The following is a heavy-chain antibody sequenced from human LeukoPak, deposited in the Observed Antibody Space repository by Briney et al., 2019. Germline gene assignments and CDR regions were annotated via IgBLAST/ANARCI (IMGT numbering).Heavy chain of an antibody. V-gene: IGHV1-2*04. CDR2: INPNSGGT. CDR3: ARVDSSGYSLPLN. Sequence: GASVKVSCKASGYTFTGYYMHWVRQAPGQGLEWMGWINPNSGGTNYAQKFQGWVTMTRDTSISTAYMELSRLRSDDTAVYYCARVDSSGYSLPLNWGQGTLVTVSS. D-gene: IGHD3-22*01. CDR1: GYTFTGYY. J-gene: IGHJ4*02.